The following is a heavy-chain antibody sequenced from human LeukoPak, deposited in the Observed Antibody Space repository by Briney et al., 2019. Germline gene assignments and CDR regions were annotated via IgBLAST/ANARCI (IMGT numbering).Heavy chain of an antibody. CDR2: INPNSGDT. CDR1: GYTLTELS. CDR3: ARSYDEGFDY. D-gene: IGHD3-3*01. J-gene: IGHJ4*02. V-gene: IGHV1-2*02. Sequence: ASVKVSCKVSGYTLTELSMHWVRQAPGQGLEWMGWINPNSGDTKSAQKFQGRVTMTRDTSISTAYMELSRLRSDDMAVYYCARSYDEGFDYWGQGTLVTVSS.